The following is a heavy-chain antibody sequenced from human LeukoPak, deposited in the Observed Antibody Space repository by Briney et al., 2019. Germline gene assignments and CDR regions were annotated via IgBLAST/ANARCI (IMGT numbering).Heavy chain of an antibody. CDR1: GGSISSGDYY. D-gene: IGHD3-10*01. CDR3: ARGDPLLWFGEFSPSYGMDV. J-gene: IGHJ6*02. V-gene: IGHV4-30-4*01. Sequence: SETLSLTCTVSGGSISSGDYYWSWIRQPPGKGLEWIGYIYYSGSTYYNPSLKSRVTISVDTSKNQLSLKLSSVTAADTAVYYCARGDPLLWFGEFSPSYGMDVWGQGTTVTVSS. CDR2: IYYSGST.